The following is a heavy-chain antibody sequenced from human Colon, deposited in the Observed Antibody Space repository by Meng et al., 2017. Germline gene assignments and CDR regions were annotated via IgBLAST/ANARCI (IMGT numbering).Heavy chain of an antibody. CDR3: ARHISILGQRGFDY. D-gene: IGHD3/OR15-3a*01. V-gene: IGHV4-4*02. Sequence: VQLQESGPGLVKSSGTLSLTCAFSGGSISSNVWSWVRQPPGKGLEWIGEFFHTGRTNYDPSLKSRVTISVDKSNNQFSLKLTSVTAADTAVYYCARHISILGQRGFDYWGRGTLVTVSS. J-gene: IGHJ4*02. CDR1: GGSISSNV. CDR2: FFHTGRT.